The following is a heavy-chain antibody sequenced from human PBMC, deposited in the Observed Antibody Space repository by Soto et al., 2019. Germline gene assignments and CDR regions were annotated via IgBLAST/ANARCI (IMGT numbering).Heavy chain of an antibody. J-gene: IGHJ6*02. CDR1: GGSFSGYY. CDR2: INHSGST. V-gene: IGHV4-34*01. CDR3: ARRPKYSSGWYYYYYGMDV. Sequence: SETLSLTCAVYGGSFSGYYWSWIRQPPGKGLEWIGEINHSGSTNYNPSLKSRVTISVDTSKNQFFLKLSSVTAADTAVYYCARRPKYSSGWYYYYYGMDVWGQGTTVT. D-gene: IGHD6-19*01.